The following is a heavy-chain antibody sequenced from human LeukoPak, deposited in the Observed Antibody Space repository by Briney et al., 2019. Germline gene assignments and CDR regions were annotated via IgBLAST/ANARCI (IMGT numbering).Heavy chain of an antibody. Sequence: SETLSLTCAVYGGSFSGYYWSWIRQPPGKGLEWIGEINHSGSTNYNPSLKSRVTISVDTSKNQFSLKLSSVTAADTAVYYCARLPLNCSSTSCYPNWFDPWGQGTLVTVSS. CDR2: INHSGST. CDR1: GGSFSGYY. D-gene: IGHD2-2*01. CDR3: ARLPLNCSSTSCYPNWFDP. V-gene: IGHV4-34*01. J-gene: IGHJ5*02.